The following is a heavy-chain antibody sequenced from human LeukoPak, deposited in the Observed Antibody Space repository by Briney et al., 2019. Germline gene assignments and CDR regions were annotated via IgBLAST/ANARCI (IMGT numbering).Heavy chain of an antibody. CDR3: AADGYSSPFDY. D-gene: IGHD5-24*01. J-gene: IGHJ4*02. V-gene: IGHV3-7*01. Sequence: GGSLRLSCAASGFIFSNYWMNWVRQTPGKGLEWVADIKKDGSEKYYVDSVRGRFTISRDNAKNSLYLQMNSLRAEDTAVYYCAADGYSSPFDYWGQGTLVTVS. CDR1: GFIFSNYW. CDR2: IKKDGSEK.